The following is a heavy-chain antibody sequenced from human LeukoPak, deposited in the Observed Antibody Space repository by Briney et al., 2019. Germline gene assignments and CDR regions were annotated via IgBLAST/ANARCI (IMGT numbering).Heavy chain of an antibody. D-gene: IGHD3-3*01. CDR1: GGSISSSSYY. CDR2: IYYSGST. J-gene: IGHJ4*02. CDR3: ARVPFWSGYYIDY. V-gene: IGHV4-39*07. Sequence: SETLSLTCTVSGGSISSSSYYWGWIRQPPGKGLEWIGSIYYSGSTYYNPSLKSRVTISVDTSKNQFSLKLSSVTAADTAVYYCARVPFWSGYYIDYWGQGTLVTVSS.